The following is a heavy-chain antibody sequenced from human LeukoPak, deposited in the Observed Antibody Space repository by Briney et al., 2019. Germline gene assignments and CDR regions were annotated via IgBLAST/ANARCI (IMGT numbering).Heavy chain of an antibody. V-gene: IGHV3-7*01. CDR3: ARGDYYDSGTSFIDAFHV. D-gene: IGHD3-10*01. Sequence: GGSLRLSCAASGFTFSSYSMNWVRQAPGKGLEWVANIRPDGSEKYYVDSVKGRFTLSRDNALNSLYLQMNSLRAEDTALYYCARGDYYDSGTSFIDAFHVWGQGTMVTVSS. J-gene: IGHJ3*01. CDR2: IRPDGSEK. CDR1: GFTFSSYS.